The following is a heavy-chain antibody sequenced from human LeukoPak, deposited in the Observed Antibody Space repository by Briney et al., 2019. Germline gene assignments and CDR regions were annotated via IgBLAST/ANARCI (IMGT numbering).Heavy chain of an antibody. J-gene: IGHJ4*02. D-gene: IGHD3-9*01. CDR2: INRDGRST. V-gene: IGHV3-74*01. CDR3: VRGADTGYSSDS. CDR1: GFTFSRYW. Sequence: PGGSLRLSCVASGFTFSRYWMHWVRQAPGKGLVWFSRINRDGRSTNYADSGKCRFSISRDNAENTLYLQMNSLRVEDTAVYYCVRGADTGYSSDSWGQGTLVTVSS.